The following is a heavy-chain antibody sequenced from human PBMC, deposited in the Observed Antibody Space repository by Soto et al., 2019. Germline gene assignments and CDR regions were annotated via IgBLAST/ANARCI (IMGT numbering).Heavy chain of an antibody. V-gene: IGHV3-48*02. CDR3: ARDLIVGATDAFDI. CDR1: GFTFISYS. J-gene: IGHJ3*02. CDR2: ISSSSSTI. D-gene: IGHD1-26*01. Sequence: PGGSLRLSCASSGFTFISYSMNWVRQAPGKGLEWVSYISSSSSTIYYADSVKGRFTISRDNAKNSLYLQMNSLRDEDTAVYYCARDLIVGATDAFDIWGQGTMVTVSS.